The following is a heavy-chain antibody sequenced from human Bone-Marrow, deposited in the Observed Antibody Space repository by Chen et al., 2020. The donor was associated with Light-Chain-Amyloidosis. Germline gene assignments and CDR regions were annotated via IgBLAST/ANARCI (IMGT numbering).Heavy chain of an antibody. V-gene: IGHV6-1*01. D-gene: IGHD3-3*01. J-gene: IGHJ3*02. CDR3: ARTHDDFWSGAFDI. CDR2: TYYRSKWYS. Sequence: KAGEGRGKTSQTLSLTCAISGDSVFGGATGWNWVRQSPSRGLEWLGRTYYRSKWYSDYATSVKSRITIRPDPSKNQFSLPLPSIPPSSTSLYYCARTHDDFWSGAFDIWGQGTVVTVSS. CDR1: GDSVFGGATG.